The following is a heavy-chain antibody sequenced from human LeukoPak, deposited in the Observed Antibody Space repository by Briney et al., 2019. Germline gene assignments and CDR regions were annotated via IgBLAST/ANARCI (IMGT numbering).Heavy chain of an antibody. CDR3: ARLKDDVTKFDY. J-gene: IGHJ4*02. D-gene: IGHD2-8*01. CDR2: INQDVSRI. V-gene: IGHV3-7*01. CDR1: GFSFSRYW. Sequence: GRSLRLSCAGSGFSFSRYWMAWVRQAPGKGMEWVASINQDVSRIHYVDSVKGRFTISRDNVKNSLFLQMNSLRVEDTAVYYCARLKDDVTKFDYWGQGTLVTVSS.